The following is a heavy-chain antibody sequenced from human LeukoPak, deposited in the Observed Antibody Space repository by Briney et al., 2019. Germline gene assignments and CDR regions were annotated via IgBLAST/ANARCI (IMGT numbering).Heavy chain of an antibody. CDR2: ISGDGSTT. CDR3: ARAAVASYNWFDP. CDR1: GFTFSGYW. D-gene: IGHD6-19*01. V-gene: IGHV3-74*01. Sequence: GGSLRLSCAASGFTFSGYWMHWVRQGPGKELVHVSRISGDGSTTRHADSVKGRFTISRDDAKNTLYLQTNSLRAEDTAVYYCARAAVASYNWFDPWGQGTLVTVSS. J-gene: IGHJ5*02.